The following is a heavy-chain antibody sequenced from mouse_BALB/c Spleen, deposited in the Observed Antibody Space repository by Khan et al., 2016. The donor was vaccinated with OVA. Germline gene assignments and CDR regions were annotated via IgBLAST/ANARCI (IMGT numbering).Heavy chain of an antibody. J-gene: IGHJ2*01. Sequence: QVQLQQSGPVLVKPGASVKMSCKASGYTFSDYIRNWVRQRIGQGLEWIGQIYPGTNSTYDNEKFKGKATLTADKCSNTAYMQLRSLTSEDSAVYFCARSGYGSLAYWGQGTTLTVSS. CDR1: GYTFSDYI. CDR3: ARSGYGSLAY. D-gene: IGHD1-1*01. CDR2: IYPGTNST. V-gene: IGHV1-77*01.